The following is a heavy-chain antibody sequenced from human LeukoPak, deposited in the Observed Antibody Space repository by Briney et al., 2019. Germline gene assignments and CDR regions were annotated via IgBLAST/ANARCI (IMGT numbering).Heavy chain of an antibody. CDR2: ISGDGNVT. CDR1: GFPFSSYW. CDR3: ARSQFDY. Sequence: PGGSLRLSCTPSGFPFSSYWMLWVRQAPGKGLVWVSRISGDGNVTTYADSVKGRFTISRDNTKNILYLQMDNLRAEDTATYYCARSQFDYWGQGTMATVSS. V-gene: IGHV3-74*03. J-gene: IGHJ4*02.